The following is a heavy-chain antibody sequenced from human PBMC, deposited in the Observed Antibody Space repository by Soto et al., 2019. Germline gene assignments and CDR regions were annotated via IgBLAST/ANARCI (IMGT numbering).Heavy chain of an antibody. CDR3: ARRPYDFWSGYYLYFDY. J-gene: IGHJ4*02. CDR2: IYYSGST. Sequence: KTSETLSLTCTVSGGSISSSSYYWGWIRQPPGKGLEWIGSIYYSGSTYYNPSLKSRVTISVDTSKNQFSLKLSSVTAADTAVYYCARRPYDFWSGYYLYFDYWGQGTLVTVSS. D-gene: IGHD3-3*01. V-gene: IGHV4-39*01. CDR1: GGSISSSSYY.